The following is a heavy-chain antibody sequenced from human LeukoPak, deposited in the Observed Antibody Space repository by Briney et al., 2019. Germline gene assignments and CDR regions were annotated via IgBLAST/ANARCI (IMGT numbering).Heavy chain of an antibody. D-gene: IGHD4-23*01. V-gene: IGHV1-8*02. J-gene: IGHJ6*03. CDR2: MNPNSGNT. CDR1: GYTFTSYY. Sequence: ASVKVSCKASGYTFTSYYMHWVRQAPGQGLEWMGWMNPNSGNTGYAQKFQGRVTMTRNTSISTAYMELSSLRSEDTAVYYCARGGDYGGRSYYYMDVWGKGTTVTISS. CDR3: ARGGDYGGRSYYYMDV.